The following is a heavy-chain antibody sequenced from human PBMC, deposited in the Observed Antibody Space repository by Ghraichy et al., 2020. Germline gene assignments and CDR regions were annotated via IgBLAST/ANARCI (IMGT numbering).Heavy chain of an antibody. J-gene: IGHJ4*02. CDR1: GFTFSTYS. Sequence: GGSLRLSCAASGFTFSTYSMNWVRQAPGKGLEWVSSISTSSNYIYYADSVNGRFTISRDNAKNSLYLQMNSLRAEDTAVYYCAREKEGDKAVGALGYWGQGTLVTVSS. CDR2: ISTSSNYI. V-gene: IGHV3-21*01. CDR3: AREKEGDKAVGALGY. D-gene: IGHD3-10*01.